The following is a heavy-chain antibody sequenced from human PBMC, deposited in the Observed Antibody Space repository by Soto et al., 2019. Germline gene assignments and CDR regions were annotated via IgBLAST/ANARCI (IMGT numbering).Heavy chain of an antibody. Sequence: ASVKVSCKASGYPFTTYHLHWVRQAPGQGLEWMGIVYVTGTGTRSAQKFQGRLTMTRDRSTSTVYMELSSLRSEDTAVYYCARPEGYGSGSYYFDSWGQGTLVTVSS. J-gene: IGHJ4*02. CDR2: VYVTGTGT. CDR3: ARPEGYGSGSYYFDS. CDR1: GYPFTTYH. D-gene: IGHD3-10*01. V-gene: IGHV1-46*01.